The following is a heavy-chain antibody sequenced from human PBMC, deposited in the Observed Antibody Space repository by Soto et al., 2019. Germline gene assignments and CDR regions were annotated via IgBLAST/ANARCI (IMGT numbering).Heavy chain of an antibody. D-gene: IGHD2-15*01. CDR3: ARLDIVVVVAATTRAGTGGMDV. V-gene: IGHV4-59*01. Sequence: SETLSLTCTVSGGSISSYYWSWIRQPPGKGLEWIGYIYYSGSTNYNPSLKSRVTISVDTSKNQFSLKLSSVTAADTAVYYCARLDIVVVVAATTRAGTGGMDVWGQGTTVTVSS. J-gene: IGHJ6*02. CDR2: IYYSGST. CDR1: GGSISSYY.